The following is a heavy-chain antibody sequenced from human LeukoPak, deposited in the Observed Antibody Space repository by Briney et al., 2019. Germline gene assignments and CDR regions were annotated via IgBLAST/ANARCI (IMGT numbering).Heavy chain of an antibody. CDR2: ISNDGNNK. CDR3: STLFYN. CDR1: GFTFSDYA. V-gene: IGHV3-30-3*01. J-gene: IGHJ4*02. Sequence: GRSLRLSCAVSGFTFSDYAMHWVRQAPGRGLEWVAVISNDGNNKYYTDSVKGRFTISRDNSKNTLFLQMNSLTATDTAVYYCSTLFYNWGQGTLVTVSS.